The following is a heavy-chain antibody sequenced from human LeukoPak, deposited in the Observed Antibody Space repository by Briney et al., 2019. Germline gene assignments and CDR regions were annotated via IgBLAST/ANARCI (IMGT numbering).Heavy chain of an antibody. V-gene: IGHV4-59*01. Sequence: SETLSLTCTVSGGSISNYYWSWIRQPPGKGLEWIGYIYYSGSTNYNPPLKSRVTISVDTPKNQFSLKVSSLTAADTAVYFCARIANNGYYLFDYWGQGILVTVSS. CDR1: GGSISNYY. J-gene: IGHJ4*02. CDR2: IYYSGST. CDR3: ARIANNGYYLFDY. D-gene: IGHD3-22*01.